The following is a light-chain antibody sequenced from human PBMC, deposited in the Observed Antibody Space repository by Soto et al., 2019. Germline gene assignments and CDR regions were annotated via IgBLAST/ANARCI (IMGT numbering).Light chain of an antibody. CDR3: QQCYNWPQWT. J-gene: IGKJ1*01. Sequence: EIVLTQSPGTLSLSPGERATLSCRASQSVGTFFAWYQQKPGQAPRLLIYDASNRATGIPARFSGSGSGTDFTFTISSLEPEDFAVYYCQQCYNWPQWTFGQGTKVDIK. CDR1: QSVGTF. CDR2: DAS. V-gene: IGKV3-11*01.